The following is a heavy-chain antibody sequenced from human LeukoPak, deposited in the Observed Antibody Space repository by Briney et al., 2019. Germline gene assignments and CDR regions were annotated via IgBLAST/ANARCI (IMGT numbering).Heavy chain of an antibody. CDR3: ARRNDFDI. CDR2: IYYSGYT. V-gene: IGHV4-59*08. Sequence: PSETLSLTCTVSGGTISSYYWTWIRQPPGKGLEWIGSIYYSGYTNYKPSLKSRVTISADTSKNQFSLKLSSVTAADTAVYYCARRNDFDIWGQGTMVTVSS. J-gene: IGHJ3*02. CDR1: GGTISSYY.